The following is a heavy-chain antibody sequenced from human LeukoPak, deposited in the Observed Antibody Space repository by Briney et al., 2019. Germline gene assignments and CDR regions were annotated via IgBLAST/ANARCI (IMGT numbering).Heavy chain of an antibody. Sequence: ASVKVSCKASGHTFTSYYMHWVRQAPGQGLEWMGIINPSGGSTSYAQKFQGRVTMTRDTSTSTVYMELSSLRSEDTAVYYCARGDYYDSSGYLQFDYWGQGTLVTVSS. V-gene: IGHV1-46*01. D-gene: IGHD3-22*01. CDR2: INPSGGST. CDR1: GHTFTSYY. J-gene: IGHJ4*02. CDR3: ARGDYYDSSGYLQFDY.